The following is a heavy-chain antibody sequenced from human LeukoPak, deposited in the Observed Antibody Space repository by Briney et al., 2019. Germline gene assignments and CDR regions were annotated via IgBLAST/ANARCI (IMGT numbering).Heavy chain of an antibody. CDR2: ISGNGGST. D-gene: IGHD2-15*01. Sequence: GGSLRLSCSASGFTFSSCAMHWVRQAPGKGLEYVSAISGNGGSTYYADSVKGRFSISRDNSKNTLYLQMSSPRAEDTAVYYCVKGPCSGGSCYLDYWGRGTLVTVSS. J-gene: IGHJ4*02. V-gene: IGHV3-64D*09. CDR3: VKGPCSGGSCYLDY. CDR1: GFTFSSCA.